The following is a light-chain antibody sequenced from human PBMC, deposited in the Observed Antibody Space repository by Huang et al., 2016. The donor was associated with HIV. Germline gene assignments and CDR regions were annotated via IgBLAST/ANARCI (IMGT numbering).Light chain of an antibody. CDR1: QSLLHSDGKTY. V-gene: IGKV2-29*02. CDR2: EVS. Sequence: DIVMIQTPLSLSVTPGQPASISCKSSQSLLHSDGKTYLYWYLQKPGQSPHLLIYEVSSVFAGVPDRFSGSGSGTDFTLKISRVEAEEVGVYYCMQGKHFPRTFGQGTKVEIK. J-gene: IGKJ1*01. CDR3: MQGKHFPRT.